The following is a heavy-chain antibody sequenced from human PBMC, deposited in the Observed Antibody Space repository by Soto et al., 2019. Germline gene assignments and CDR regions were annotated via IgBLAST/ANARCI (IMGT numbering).Heavy chain of an antibody. V-gene: IGHV1-69*01. CDR1: GGIFSTYA. J-gene: IGHJ4*02. CDR3: ARDRDDYGSGNYYNRSDF. D-gene: IGHD3-10*01. Sequence: QVQLVQSGAEVQKPGSSVKVSCKASGGIFSTYAISWLRQAPGQGLEWMGGIIPLFGTPNYAQRFQGRVTITADESTSTAYMELSRLRSTDTAAYYCARDRDDYGSGNYYNRSDFWGQGTLVTVSS. CDR2: IIPLFGTP.